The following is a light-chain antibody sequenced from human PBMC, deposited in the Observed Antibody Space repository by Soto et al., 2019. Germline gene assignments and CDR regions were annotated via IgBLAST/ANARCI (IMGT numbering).Light chain of an antibody. CDR1: QSVSNN. V-gene: IGKV3-15*01. CDR2: GAS. J-gene: IGKJ1*01. Sequence: EIVMTQSPATLSVSPGERATLSCRASQSVSNNLAWYQQKPGQAPRLLIYGASTRATGLPARFSGSGSGTEFTLTINRLEPEDFAVYYCQQYGRSPTWTFGQGTKVEIK. CDR3: QQYGRSPTWT.